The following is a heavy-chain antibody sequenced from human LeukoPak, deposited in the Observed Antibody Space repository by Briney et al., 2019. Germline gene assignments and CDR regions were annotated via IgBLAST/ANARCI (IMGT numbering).Heavy chain of an antibody. J-gene: IGHJ4*02. CDR1: GGSFSGYY. D-gene: IGHD3-10*01. Sequence: SETLPLTCAVYGGSFSGYYWSWIRQPPGKGLEWIGEINHSGSTNYNPSLKSRVTISVDTSKNQFSLKLSSVTAADTAVYYCARGRDYYGSGSYDYWGLGTLVTVSS. V-gene: IGHV4-34*01. CDR3: ARGRDYYGSGSYDY. CDR2: INHSGST.